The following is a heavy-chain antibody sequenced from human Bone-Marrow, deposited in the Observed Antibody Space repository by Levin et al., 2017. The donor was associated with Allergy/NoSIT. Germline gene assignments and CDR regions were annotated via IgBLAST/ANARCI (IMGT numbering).Heavy chain of an antibody. CDR2: ISGSGGST. J-gene: IGHJ6*02. D-gene: IGHD2-2*01. CDR1: GFTFSSYA. Sequence: GGSLRLSCAASGFTFSSYAMSWVRQAPGKGLEWVSAISGSGGSTYYADSVKGRFTISRDNSKNTLYLQMNSLRAEDTAVYYCAKTTGYCSSTSCYWSGYYYGMDVWGQGTTVTVSS. V-gene: IGHV3-23*01. CDR3: AKTTGYCSSTSCYWSGYYYGMDV.